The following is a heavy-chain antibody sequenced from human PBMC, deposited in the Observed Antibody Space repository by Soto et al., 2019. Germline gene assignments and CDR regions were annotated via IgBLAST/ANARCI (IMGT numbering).Heavy chain of an antibody. CDR1: GYTFTVYY. CDR3: ARDLAKGGGSAGFDY. CDR2: INPKSGGT. Sequence: ASVKVSCKASGYTFTVYYMRWVRQAPGQGLEWMGWINPKSGGTMYPQKFQGRVTMTWDTSISTAYMALTRLRSDDTAVYYCARDLAKGGGSAGFDYCGQGTLVTVSS. V-gene: IGHV1-2*02. D-gene: IGHD1-26*01. J-gene: IGHJ4*02.